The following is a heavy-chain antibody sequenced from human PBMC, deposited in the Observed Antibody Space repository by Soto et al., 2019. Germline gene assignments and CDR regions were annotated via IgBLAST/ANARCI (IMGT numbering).Heavy chain of an antibody. CDR3: ARVGGYYYYYMDV. V-gene: IGHV3-21*01. CDR1: GFTFSSYS. CDR2: ISSSSSYI. Sequence: EVQLVESGGGLVKPGGSLRLSCAASGFTFSSYSMNWVRQAPGKGLEWVSSISSSSSYIYYADSVKGRFTISRDNAKNSPYLQMNSLRAEDTAVYYCARVGGYYYYYMDVWGKGTTVTVSS. D-gene: IGHD2-15*01. J-gene: IGHJ6*03.